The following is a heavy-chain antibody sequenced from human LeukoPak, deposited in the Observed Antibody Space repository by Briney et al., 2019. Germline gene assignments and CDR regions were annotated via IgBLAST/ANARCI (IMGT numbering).Heavy chain of an antibody. CDR1: GFTFSGYW. Sequence: PGGSLRLSCAASGFTFSGYWMHWVRQAPGKGLVWVSRINSDGSSTSYADSVKGRFTISRDNAKNTLYLQMNSLRAEDTAVYYCARVGKGRITIFGVVGYYFDYWGQGTLVTVSS. V-gene: IGHV3-74*01. J-gene: IGHJ4*02. D-gene: IGHD3-3*01. CDR3: ARVGKGRITIFGVVGYYFDY. CDR2: INSDGSST.